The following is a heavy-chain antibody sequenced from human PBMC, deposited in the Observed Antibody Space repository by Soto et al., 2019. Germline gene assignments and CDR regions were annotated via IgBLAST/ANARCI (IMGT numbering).Heavy chain of an antibody. J-gene: IGHJ6*02. V-gene: IGHV3-53*02. Sequence: EVQLVETGGGLILPGGSLRLSCAGSGLSVSDNYMNWVRQAPGRGLEWVSVMYTGGRTFYADSVKGRFIISRDNSKNIVYLQMNSLRVDDTAVYYCARVQWRAGYFAPYYAMDVWGQGTTVTVSS. CDR3: ARVQWRAGYFAPYYAMDV. D-gene: IGHD3-9*01. CDR2: MYTGGRT. CDR1: GLSVSDNY.